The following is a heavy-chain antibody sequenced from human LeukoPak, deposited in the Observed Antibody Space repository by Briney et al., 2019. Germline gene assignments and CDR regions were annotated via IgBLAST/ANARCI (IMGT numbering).Heavy chain of an antibody. D-gene: IGHD5-18*01. J-gene: IGHJ4*02. Sequence: GGSLRLSCAASGFTFDNFAMSGVRQAPGKGLEWVSGISDSGRSAYYADSVKGRFTISRDNSKNTVNLQMNNLRVEDTAVYFCARHDSFIPFWGQGRLVTVSS. CDR3: ARHDSFIPF. V-gene: IGHV3-23*01. CDR2: ISDSGRSA. CDR1: GFTFDNFA.